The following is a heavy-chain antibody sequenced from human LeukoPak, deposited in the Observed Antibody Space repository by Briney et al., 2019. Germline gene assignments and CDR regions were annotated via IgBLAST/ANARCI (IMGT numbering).Heavy chain of an antibody. CDR3: ARAPIVVVPAAIQGAFDI. D-gene: IGHD2-2*01. CDR2: IRSMSAGGTV. CDR1: GLTFSNAW. V-gene: IGHV3-15*01. Sequence: GGSLRLSCTASGLTFSNAWMTWVRQVPGKGLEWVGRIRSMSAGGTVDYAAPVQGRFTISRDDSKNTVYLHMNSLRAEDTAVYYCARAPIVVVPAAIQGAFDIWGQGTMVTVSS. J-gene: IGHJ3*02.